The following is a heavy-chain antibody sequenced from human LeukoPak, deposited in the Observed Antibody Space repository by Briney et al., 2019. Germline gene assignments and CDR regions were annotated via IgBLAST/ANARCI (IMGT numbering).Heavy chain of an antibody. CDR1: GFTVSSNF. J-gene: IGHJ4*02. CDR3: VRVAPPLAMITIVDY. D-gene: IGHD3-16*01. Sequence: GGSLRLSCAASGFTVSSNFMSWFRQAPGKGLEWVSVLYTGGGTHYADSVKGRFTISRDISKNTVYLQMNSLRAEDTAVYYCVRVAPPLAMITIVDYWGQGTLVTVSS. V-gene: IGHV3-53*01. CDR2: LYTGGGT.